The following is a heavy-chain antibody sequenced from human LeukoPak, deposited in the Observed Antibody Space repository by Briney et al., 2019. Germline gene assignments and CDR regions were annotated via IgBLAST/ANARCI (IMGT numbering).Heavy chain of an antibody. V-gene: IGHV1-8*01. D-gene: IGHD5-18*01. Sequence: GASVKVSCKASGYTFTSYDINWGRQATGQGVEWMGWMNPNSGNTGYAQKFQGRVTMTRNNSISTAYMELSSGRSEDPAVYYCARDNGGTAMAYHSYYYMDVWGKGTTVTISS. CDR3: ARDNGGTAMAYHSYYYMDV. CDR2: MNPNSGNT. CDR1: GYTFTSYD. J-gene: IGHJ6*03.